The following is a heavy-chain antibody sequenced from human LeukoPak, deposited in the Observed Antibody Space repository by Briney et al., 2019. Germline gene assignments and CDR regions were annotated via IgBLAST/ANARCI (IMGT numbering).Heavy chain of an antibody. D-gene: IGHD2-21*01. CDR1: GYSFTTYW. CDR3: ARRRAYCGDKLACYFDY. CDR2: ISPTDSNT. Sequence: GESLKISCKGSGYSFTTYWIGWVRQMPGKGLEWMGIISPTDSNTRYSPSFQGQVTISADKSISTAYLQWSSLKASDTAMYYCARRRAYCGDKLACYFDYWGQGTLVTVSS. V-gene: IGHV5-51*01. J-gene: IGHJ4*02.